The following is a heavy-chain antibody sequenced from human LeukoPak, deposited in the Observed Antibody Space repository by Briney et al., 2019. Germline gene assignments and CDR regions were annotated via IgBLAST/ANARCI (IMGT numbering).Heavy chain of an antibody. D-gene: IGHD2-21*02. Sequence: GGSLRLSCAASGFTFSSYAMSWVRQAPGKGLEWVSAISGSGGSTYYADSVKGRFTNSRDNSKNTLYLQMNSLRAEDTAVYYCAKDLVVTGRFDYWGQGTLVTVSS. V-gene: IGHV3-23*01. J-gene: IGHJ4*02. CDR1: GFTFSSYA. CDR3: AKDLVVTGRFDY. CDR2: ISGSGGST.